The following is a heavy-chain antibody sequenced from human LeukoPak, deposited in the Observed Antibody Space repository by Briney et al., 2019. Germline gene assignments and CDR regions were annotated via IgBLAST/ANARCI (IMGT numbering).Heavy chain of an antibody. V-gene: IGHV5-51*01. J-gene: IGHJ4*02. Sequence: GESLKISCKGSGYTFSHYWIGWVRQMPGKGLEWMGIVYSGDSDTRYSPSFQGQVIMSADKSVNTAYLQWSGLKASDTAVYYCARLSHKVYDGSGALNYWGQGTLVIVSS. CDR2: VYSGDSDT. CDR3: ARLSHKVYDGSGALNY. CDR1: GYTFSHYW. D-gene: IGHD3-22*01.